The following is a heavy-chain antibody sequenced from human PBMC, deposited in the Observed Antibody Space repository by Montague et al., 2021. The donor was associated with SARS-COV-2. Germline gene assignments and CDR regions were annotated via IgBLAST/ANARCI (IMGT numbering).Heavy chain of an antibody. Sequence: SETLSLTCSVSGFSISTGYYSGWLRPPPGKGLESIGVFYVSGSNFYNPSHKRGTTTSLDTSKRFFSLRLTSMTAADTAIYYGARGLGFDDYWGQGIPVTVSS. D-gene: IGHD7-27*01. V-gene: IGHV4-38-2*02. CDR2: FYVSGSN. J-gene: IGHJ4*02. CDR3: ARGLGFDDY. CDR1: GFSISTGYY.